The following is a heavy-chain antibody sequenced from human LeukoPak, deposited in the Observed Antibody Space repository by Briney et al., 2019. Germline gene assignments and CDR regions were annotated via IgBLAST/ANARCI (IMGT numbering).Heavy chain of an antibody. CDR2: IEPNNGDT. CDR1: GYTFTDYY. V-gene: IGHV1-2*02. Sequence: AASVKVSCKASGYTFTDYYMHWVRQAPGQGLEWMGWIEPNNGDTNYVKKFQGRVTMTRDTSISTAYMDLSRLSSDDTAMYYCAALGDSYATLTYFYYMDVWGTGTTVTVSS. CDR3: AALGDSYATLTYFYYMDV. D-gene: IGHD3-16*01. J-gene: IGHJ6*03.